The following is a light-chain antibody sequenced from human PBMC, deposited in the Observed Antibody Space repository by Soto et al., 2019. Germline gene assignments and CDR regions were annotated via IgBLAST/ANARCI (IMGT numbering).Light chain of an antibody. CDR3: QQHNTWPPIN. CDR1: QSLSSN. V-gene: IGKV3-15*01. Sequence: EIVMTHSPATLSVSPLERATLSFSASQSLSSNLAWSQQKPGQAPRLLIYGASTRATGIPARFSGSGSGTDFTLTISSLQSEDFAVYYCQQHNTWPPINFGQGTRLEIK. J-gene: IGKJ5*01. CDR2: GAS.